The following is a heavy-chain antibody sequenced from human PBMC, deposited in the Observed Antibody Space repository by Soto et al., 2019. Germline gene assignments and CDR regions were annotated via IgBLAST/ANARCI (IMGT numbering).Heavy chain of an antibody. CDR1: GFTFSSYA. V-gene: IGHV3-23*01. D-gene: IGHD3-10*01. J-gene: IGHJ4*02. CDR3: AKFFSGSFLTPFDC. CDR2: ISGSGGST. Sequence: PGGSLRLSCAASGFTFSSYAMSWVRQAPGKGLEWVSTISGSGGSTYYADSVKGRFTISRDDSKNTLYLHMNSLRAEDTAVYYCAKFFSGSFLTPFDCWGQGTPVTVSS.